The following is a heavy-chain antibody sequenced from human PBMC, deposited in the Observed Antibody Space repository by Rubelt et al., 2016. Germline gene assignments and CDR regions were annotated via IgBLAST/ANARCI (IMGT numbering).Heavy chain of an antibody. CDR2: ISSSGGTK. CDR1: GFPFSTYN. J-gene: IGHJ3*02. CDR3: ARDRFFGAFDM. D-gene: IGHD3-3*01. Sequence: EVQLVESGGGLVQPGGSLRLSCVASGFPFSTYNMNWVRQAPGKGLEWISYISSSGGTKYYADSVKGRFTISRDNAKNSLYLQMNSLGAEDTAVYHCARDRFFGAFDMWGQGTIVTVSS. V-gene: IGHV3-48*04.